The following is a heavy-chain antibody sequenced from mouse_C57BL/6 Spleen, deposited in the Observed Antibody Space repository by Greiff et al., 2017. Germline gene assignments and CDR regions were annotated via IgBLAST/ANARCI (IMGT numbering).Heavy chain of an antibody. CDR1: GYTFTSYT. J-gene: IGHJ2*01. CDR3: ARSYDGYYHFDY. V-gene: IGHV1-4*01. D-gene: IGHD2-3*01. CDR2: INPSSGYT. Sequence: QVQLQQSGAELARPGASVKMSCKASGYTFTSYTMHWVKQRPGQGLEWIGYINPSSGYTKYNQKFKDKATLTADKSSSTAYMQLSSLTSEDSAVYYCARSYDGYYHFDYWGQGTTLTVSS.